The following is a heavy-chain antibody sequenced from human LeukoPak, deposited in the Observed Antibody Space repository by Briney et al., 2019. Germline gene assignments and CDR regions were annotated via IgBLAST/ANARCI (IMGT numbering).Heavy chain of an antibody. CDR3: ARLNYYDSSGYYEGYDY. Sequence: SETLSLTCTVPGGSISSSSYYWGWIRQPPGKGLEWIGIIYYSGSTYYNPSLKSRVTISVDTSKNQFSLKLSSVTAADTVVYYCARLNYYDSSGYYEGYDYWGQGTLVTVSS. CDR2: IYYSGST. CDR1: GGSISSSSYY. V-gene: IGHV4-39*07. D-gene: IGHD3-22*01. J-gene: IGHJ4*02.